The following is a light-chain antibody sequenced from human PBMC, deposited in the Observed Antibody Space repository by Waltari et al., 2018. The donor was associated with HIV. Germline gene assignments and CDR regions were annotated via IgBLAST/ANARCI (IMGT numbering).Light chain of an antibody. Sequence: QSALTQPASVSGSPGRSITISCTGTNSDIGGYNYVSWYQQHPGRAPKLILYDVTTRPSGVSVRFSGPKSGNTASLTISGLLAEDEADYYCSSYASNTYVVFGGGTKLTVL. V-gene: IGLV2-14*01. CDR3: SSYASNTYVV. J-gene: IGLJ2*01. CDR2: DVT. CDR1: NSDIGGYNY.